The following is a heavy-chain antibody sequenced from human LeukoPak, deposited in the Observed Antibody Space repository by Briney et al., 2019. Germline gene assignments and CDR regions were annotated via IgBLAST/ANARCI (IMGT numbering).Heavy chain of an antibody. Sequence: SETLSLTCAVYGGSFSGYYWSWIRQPPGKGLEWIGEINHSGSTNYNPSLKSRFTISVDTSKNQFSLKLSSVTAADTAVYYCARGGSYYDFWSGYLSDDYWGQGTLVTVSS. CDR1: GGSFSGYY. CDR2: INHSGST. J-gene: IGHJ4*02. CDR3: ARGGSYYDFWSGYLSDDY. V-gene: IGHV4-34*01. D-gene: IGHD3-3*01.